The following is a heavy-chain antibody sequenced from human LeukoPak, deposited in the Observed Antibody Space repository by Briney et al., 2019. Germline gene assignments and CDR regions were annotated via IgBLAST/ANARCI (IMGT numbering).Heavy chain of an antibody. CDR3: AKDQQYSVAGGNIDY. CDR2: IYSGGST. Sequence: PGGSLRLSCAASGFTVSSNYMSWVRQAPGKGLEWVSVIYSGGSTYYADSVKGRFTISRDNAKNSLYLQMNSLRAEDTALYYCAKDQQYSVAGGNIDYWGQGTLVTVSS. J-gene: IGHJ4*02. CDR1: GFTVSSNY. D-gene: IGHD1-26*01. V-gene: IGHV3-53*05.